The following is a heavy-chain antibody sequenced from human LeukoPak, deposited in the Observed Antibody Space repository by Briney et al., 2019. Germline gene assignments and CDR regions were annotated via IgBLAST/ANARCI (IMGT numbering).Heavy chain of an antibody. CDR1: GYTFTSYD. CDR3: ARGLGEYYGMDV. Sequence: ASAKVSCKTSGYTFTSYDINLVRQATGQGLEWMGWMNPNSGNTGYAQKFQGRVTMTRNTSISTAYMELSSLRSEDTAVYYCARGLGEYYGMDVWGQGTTVTVSS. CDR2: MNPNSGNT. D-gene: IGHD3-10*01. V-gene: IGHV1-8*01. J-gene: IGHJ6*02.